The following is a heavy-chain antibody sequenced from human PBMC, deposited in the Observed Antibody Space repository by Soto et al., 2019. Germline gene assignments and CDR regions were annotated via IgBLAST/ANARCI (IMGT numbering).Heavy chain of an antibody. J-gene: IGHJ6*02. D-gene: IGHD3-16*01. CDR1: GDSVSSGAYY. V-gene: IGHV4-61*08. Sequence: SETLSLTCSVSGDSVSSGAYYWSWIRQPPGKGLEWIGCIYYSGYTYYNPSLKSRVTISVDTSKNQFSLKLTSVTAADTAVYYCARHNGPLYVGYYYDMDVWGQGTTLTSP. CDR3: ARHNGPLYVGYYYDMDV. CDR2: IYYSGYT.